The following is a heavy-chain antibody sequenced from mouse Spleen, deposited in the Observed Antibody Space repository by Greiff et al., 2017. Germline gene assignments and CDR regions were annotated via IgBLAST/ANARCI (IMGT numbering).Heavy chain of an antibody. CDR1: GFTFSDYY. D-gene: IGHD2-10*02. CDR3: ARHGYGNYDAMDY. V-gene: IGHV5-12*02. Sequence: EVQLVESGGGLVQPGGSLKLSCATSGFTFSDYYMYWVRQTPEKRLEWVAYISNGGGSTYYPDTVKGRFTISRDNAKNTLYLQMSRLKSEDTAMYYCARHGYGNYDAMDYWGQGTSVTVSS. J-gene: IGHJ4*01. CDR2: ISNGGGST.